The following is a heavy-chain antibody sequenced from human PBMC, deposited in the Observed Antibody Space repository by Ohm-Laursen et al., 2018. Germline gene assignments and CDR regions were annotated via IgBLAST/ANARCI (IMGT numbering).Heavy chain of an antibody. V-gene: IGHV3-7*01. Sequence: SLRLSCAASGFTFSSYWMSWVRQAPGKGLEWVANIKQDGSEKYYVDSVKGRFTISRDNAKNSLYLQMNSLRAEDTAVYYCARVLGDDDYGDYGADYWGQGTLVTVSS. CDR2: IKQDGSEK. CDR3: ARVLGDDDYGDYGADY. CDR1: GFTFSSYW. D-gene: IGHD4-17*01. J-gene: IGHJ4*02.